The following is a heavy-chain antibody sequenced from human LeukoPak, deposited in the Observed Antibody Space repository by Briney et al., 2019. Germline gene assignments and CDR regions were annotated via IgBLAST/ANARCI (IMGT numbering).Heavy chain of an antibody. Sequence: PGGSLRLSCTASGFTFRFYARRWLRQAPGRGLEWVSAISASGDRTYYADSVKGRFTISRDNAKNSLFLQMNSLRVEDTAIYYCSVQYRSSSIGHFGGQGALVTVSS. V-gene: IGHV3-23*01. CDR3: SVQYRSSSIGHF. J-gene: IGHJ4*02. D-gene: IGHD6-6*01. CDR1: GFTFRFYA. CDR2: ISASGDRT.